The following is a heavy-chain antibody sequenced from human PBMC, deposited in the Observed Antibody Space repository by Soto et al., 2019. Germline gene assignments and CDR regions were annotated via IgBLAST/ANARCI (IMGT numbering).Heavy chain of an antibody. CDR2: ITSSGGNT. V-gene: IGHV3-23*01. J-gene: IGHJ4*02. CDR3: ARAQVGVAGNHY. CDR1: GFTFSSYA. D-gene: IGHD3-3*01. Sequence: EVQLLESGGGLVQPGGSLRLSCAASGFTFSSYAMSWVRQAPGKGLEWISAITSSGGNTYYADTVKGRFTISRDTSRNTLYLQMNSLRAEDTAVYYCARAQVGVAGNHYWGQGTLVTVSS.